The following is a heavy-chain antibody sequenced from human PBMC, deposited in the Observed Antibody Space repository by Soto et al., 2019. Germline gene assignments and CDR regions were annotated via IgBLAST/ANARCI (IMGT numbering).Heavy chain of an antibody. V-gene: IGHV3-7*03. D-gene: IGHD5-18*01. Sequence: GGSLRLSCAASGFTFSSYWMSWVRQAPGKGLEWVANIKQDGSEKYYVDSVKGRFTISRDNAKNSLYLQMNSLRAEDTAVYYCARGDTAMPMNYYYGMDVWGQGTTVTVSS. CDR1: GFTFSSYW. CDR2: IKQDGSEK. CDR3: ARGDTAMPMNYYYGMDV. J-gene: IGHJ6*02.